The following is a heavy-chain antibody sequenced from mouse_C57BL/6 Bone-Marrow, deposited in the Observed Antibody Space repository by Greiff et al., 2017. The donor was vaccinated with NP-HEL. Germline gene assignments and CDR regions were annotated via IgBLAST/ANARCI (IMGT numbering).Heavy chain of an antibody. CDR3: ARADSWFAY. CDR2: ISSGSSTI. J-gene: IGHJ3*01. V-gene: IGHV5-17*01. Sequence: EVKLVESGGGLVKPGGSLKLSCAASGFTFSDYGMHWVRQAPEQGLEWVAYISSGSSTIYYADTVKGRFTISRDNAKNTLFLQMTSLRSEDTAMYYCARADSWFAYGGQGTLVTVSA. CDR1: GFTFSDYG.